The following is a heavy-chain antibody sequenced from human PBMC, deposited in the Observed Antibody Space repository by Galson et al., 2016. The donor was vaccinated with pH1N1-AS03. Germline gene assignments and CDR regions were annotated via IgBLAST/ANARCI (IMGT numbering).Heavy chain of an antibody. CDR1: GGTFSNYA. V-gene: IGHV1-69*13. CDR3: ARDRHYDTSGRSYYEPEH. J-gene: IGHJ4*02. D-gene: IGHD3-22*01. CDR2: IHPIFGTP. Sequence: SVKVSCKASGGTFSNYAISWMRQAPGQGLEWMGGIHPIFGTPSYAQKFRGRLTITADHSTSAAYMELTSLTSEDTAIYYCARDRHYDTSGRSYYEPEHWGQGTLVIVSS.